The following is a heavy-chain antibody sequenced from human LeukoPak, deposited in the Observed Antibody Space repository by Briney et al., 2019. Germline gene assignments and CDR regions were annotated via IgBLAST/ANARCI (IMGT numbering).Heavy chain of an antibody. CDR2: TYYRSKWYN. CDR3: AREAGGYGGNSFYYYMDV. Sequence: SQTLSLTCAISGDTVSSNSATWKWIRQSPSRGLEWLGRTYYRSKWYNDYAVSVKSRIIINPDTSRNQFSLQLSSVAPEDTAVYYCAREAGGYGGNSFYYYMDVWGKGTTVTVSS. D-gene: IGHD4-23*01. V-gene: IGHV6-1*01. J-gene: IGHJ6*03. CDR1: GDTVSSNSAT.